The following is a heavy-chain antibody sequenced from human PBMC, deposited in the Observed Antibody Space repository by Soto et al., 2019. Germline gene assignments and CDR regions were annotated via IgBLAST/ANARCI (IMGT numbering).Heavy chain of an antibody. D-gene: IGHD3-22*01. CDR2: IIPILGIA. CDR1: GGTFSSYT. J-gene: IGHJ4*02. CDR3: AREGYYDSSGYYHY. V-gene: IGHV1-69*04. Sequence: ASVKVSCKASGGTFSSYTIIWVRQAPGQGLEWMGRIIPILGIANYAQKFQGRVTITADKSTSTAYMELSSLRSEDTAVYYCAREGYYDSSGYYHYWGQGTLVTVSS.